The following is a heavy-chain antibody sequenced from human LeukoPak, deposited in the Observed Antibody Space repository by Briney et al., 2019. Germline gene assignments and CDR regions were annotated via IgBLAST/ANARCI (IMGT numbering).Heavy chain of an antibody. CDR1: GFTFSSYA. J-gene: IGHJ6*03. CDR2: ISRSGGTT. CDR3: AKRGGTESFYYYYYMDV. Sequence: GGSLRLSCAASGFTFSSYAMTWVRQTPGKGLEWVALISRSGGTTYYADSVKGRFTISRDNSKNTLYLQMNSLRAEDTAEYYCAKRGGTESFYYYYYMDVWGKGTTVTVSS. V-gene: IGHV3-23*01. D-gene: IGHD2-15*01.